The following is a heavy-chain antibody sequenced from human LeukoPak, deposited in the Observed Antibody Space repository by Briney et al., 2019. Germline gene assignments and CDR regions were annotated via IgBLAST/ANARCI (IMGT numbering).Heavy chain of an antibody. J-gene: IGHJ6*02. CDR2: MNPNSGNT. Sequence: ASVKVSCKASGYTFTSYDINWVRQATGQGLEWTGWMNPNSGNTGYAQKFQGRVTMTRNTSISTAYMELSSLRSEDTAVYYCARAPGGKYYYYYGMDVWGQRTTVTVSS. V-gene: IGHV1-8*01. CDR1: GYTFTSYD. CDR3: ARAPGGKYYYYYGMDV. D-gene: IGHD4-23*01.